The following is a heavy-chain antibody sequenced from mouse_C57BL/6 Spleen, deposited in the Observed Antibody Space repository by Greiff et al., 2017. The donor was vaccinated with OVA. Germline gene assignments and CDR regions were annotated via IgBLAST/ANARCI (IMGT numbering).Heavy chain of an antibody. CDR3: ARGRWYFDV. Sequence: VQLKESGPGLVKPSQSLSLTCSVTGYSITSGYYWNWIRQFPGNKLEWMGYISYDGSNNYNPSLKNRISITRDTSKNQFFLKLNSVTTEDTATYYCARGRWYFDVWGTGTTVTVSS. V-gene: IGHV3-6*01. J-gene: IGHJ1*03. CDR1: GYSITSGYY. CDR2: ISYDGSN.